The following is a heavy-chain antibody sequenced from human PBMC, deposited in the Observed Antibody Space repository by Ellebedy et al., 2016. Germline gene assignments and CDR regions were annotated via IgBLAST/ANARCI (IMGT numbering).Heavy chain of an antibody. J-gene: IGHJ4*02. CDR1: GFTFNKYW. V-gene: IGHV3-7*01. Sequence: GGSLRLSXAASGFTFNKYWMSWVRQAPGKGLEWLANIKYDGSEKFYVASVKGRFTISRDNAKNSLFLQMNGLRAEDTAVYYCARDGREWSRDLWGQGTLVTVSS. CDR2: IKYDGSEK. D-gene: IGHD2-8*01. CDR3: ARDGREWSRDL.